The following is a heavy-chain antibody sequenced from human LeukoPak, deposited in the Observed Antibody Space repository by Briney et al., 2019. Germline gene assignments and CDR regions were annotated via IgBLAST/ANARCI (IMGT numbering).Heavy chain of an antibody. J-gene: IGHJ4*02. V-gene: IGHV3-23*01. CDR3: ARDGRIAAAGPFDY. D-gene: IGHD6-13*01. CDR1: GFTFSSNA. CDR2: ISGSDGST. Sequence: GETLTLTCTASGFTFSSNAMSWARHAPRPGLELVSAISGSDGSTYYADSVKGRFTISRDNSKNALYLQMNSLRAEDTAVYYCARDGRIAAAGPFDYWGQGTLVTVSS.